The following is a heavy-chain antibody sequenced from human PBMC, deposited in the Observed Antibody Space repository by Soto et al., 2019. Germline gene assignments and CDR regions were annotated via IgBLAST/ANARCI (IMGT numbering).Heavy chain of an antibody. V-gene: IGHV1-69*01. D-gene: IGHD6-13*01. CDR1: GGTFSSYA. CDR3: ARDRSPSIAAAGAGFGY. CDR2: VIPIFGTA. J-gene: IGHJ4*02. Sequence: QVQLVQSGAEVKKPGSSVKVSCKASGGTFSSYAISWVRQAPGQGLEWMGGVIPIFGTANYAQKFQGRVTITADESTSTAYMELSSLRSEDTAVYYCARDRSPSIAAAGAGFGYWGQGTLVTVSS.